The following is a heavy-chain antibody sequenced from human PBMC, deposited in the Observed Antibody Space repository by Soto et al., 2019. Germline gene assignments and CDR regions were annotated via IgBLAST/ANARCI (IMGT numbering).Heavy chain of an antibody. CDR2: ISGRGGST. CDR3: AKDERGQLWLPFDY. CDR1: GFTFSSYA. Sequence: LRLSCAASGFTFSSYAMSWVRQAPGKGLEWVSAISGRGGSTYYADSVKGRFTISRDNSKNTLYLQMNSLRAEDTAVYYCAKDERGQLWLPFDYWGQGTLVTVSS. J-gene: IGHJ4*02. V-gene: IGHV3-23*01. D-gene: IGHD5-18*01.